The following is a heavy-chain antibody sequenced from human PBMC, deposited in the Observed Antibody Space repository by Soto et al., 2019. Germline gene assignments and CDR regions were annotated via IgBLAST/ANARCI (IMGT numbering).Heavy chain of an antibody. CDR3: TRETRIAAAGIDYYYGMDX. D-gene: IGHD6-13*01. J-gene: IGHJ6*02. V-gene: IGHV3-49*03. Sequence: GSLRLSCTASGFTFGDYAMSWFRQAPGKGLEWVGFIRSKAYGGTTEYAASVKGRFTISRDDSKSIAYLQMNSLKTEDTAVYYCTRETRIAAAGIDYYYGMDXWGQGTTVTVSS. CDR2: IRSKAYGGTT. CDR1: GFTFGDYA.